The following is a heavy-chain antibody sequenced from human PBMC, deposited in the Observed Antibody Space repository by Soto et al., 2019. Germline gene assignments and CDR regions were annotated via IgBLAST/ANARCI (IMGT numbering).Heavy chain of an antibody. J-gene: IGHJ3*02. Sequence: GESLKISCKGSGYSFASYWIAWVRQVPGKGLEWMGIIYTGDSDTRYSPSFQGQVTISADKSISTAYLQWSSLKASDTAMYYCAKTLSGTNDAFDIWGQGTMVTVSS. CDR2: IYTGDSDT. CDR3: AKTLSGTNDAFDI. D-gene: IGHD3-16*01. V-gene: IGHV5-51*01. CDR1: GYSFASYW.